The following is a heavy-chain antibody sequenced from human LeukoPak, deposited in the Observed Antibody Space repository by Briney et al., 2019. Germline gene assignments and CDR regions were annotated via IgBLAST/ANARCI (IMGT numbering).Heavy chain of an antibody. CDR3: AYGDHLGPFDY. Sequence: GGSLRLSCAASGFTFSSYGMHWVRPAPGKGLEWVAVIWYDGSNKYYADSVKGRFTISRDNSKNTLYLQMNSLRAEDTAVYYCAYGDHLGPFDYWGQGTLVTVSS. V-gene: IGHV3-33*01. D-gene: IGHD4-17*01. CDR2: IWYDGSNK. J-gene: IGHJ4*02. CDR1: GFTFSSYG.